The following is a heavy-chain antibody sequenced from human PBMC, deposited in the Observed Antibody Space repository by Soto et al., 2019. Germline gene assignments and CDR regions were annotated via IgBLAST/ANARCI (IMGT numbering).Heavy chain of an antibody. V-gene: IGHV5-51*01. J-gene: IGHJ6*02. CDR2: IYPGDSDT. Sequence: GESLKISGKGSGYSFTTYWIAWVRQMPGKGLEWMGIIYPGDSDTKYSPSFQGQVTISADKSISTAYLQWSSLKASDTAMYYCARRHSGTYLGIQSSMDVWGQGTTVTVSS. CDR1: GYSFTTYW. D-gene: IGHD1-26*01. CDR3: ARRHSGTYLGIQSSMDV.